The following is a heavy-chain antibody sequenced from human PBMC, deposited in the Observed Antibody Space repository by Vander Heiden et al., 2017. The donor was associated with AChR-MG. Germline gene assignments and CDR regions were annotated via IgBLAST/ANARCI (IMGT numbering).Heavy chain of an antibody. D-gene: IGHD1-7*01. CDR3: ARDPPYNWNYSEPPDR. V-gene: IGHV3-21*01. J-gene: IGHJ5*02. CDR1: GFTFSRYN. CDR2: ISRGSSYM. Sequence: EVQLVESGGGLVKPGGSLCLSCAASGFTFSRYNMYWVGQAPGKVLEWLSSISRGSSYMYYANSVKGRFTISRDNGKNSLYLQMNRLRAEDTAVYYCARDPPYNWNYSEPPDRWGQGTLVTVSS.